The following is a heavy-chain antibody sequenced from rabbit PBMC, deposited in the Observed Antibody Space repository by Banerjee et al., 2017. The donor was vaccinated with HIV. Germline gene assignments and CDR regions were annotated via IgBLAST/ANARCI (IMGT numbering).Heavy chain of an antibody. CDR3: ARDLAGVIGWNFGL. CDR1: GFSFSNKYV. CDR2: IWTDSSGRS. V-gene: IGHV1S40*01. J-gene: IGHJ4*01. Sequence: QSLEESGGDLVKPGASLTLTCAASGFSFSNKYVMCWVRQAPGKGLEWIAYIWTDSSGRSYYASWAKGRFTISKTSSTTVTLQMTSLTAADTATYFCARDLAGVIGWNFGLWGPGTLVTVS. D-gene: IGHD4-1*01.